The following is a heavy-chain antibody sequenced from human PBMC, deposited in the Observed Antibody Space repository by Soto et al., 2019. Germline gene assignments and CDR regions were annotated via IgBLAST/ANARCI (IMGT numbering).Heavy chain of an antibody. V-gene: IGHV3-30*18. CDR3: AKDREDVTMVRGVIGYYYYYGMDV. Sequence: QVQLVESGGGVVQPGRSLRLSCAASGFTFSSYGMHWVRQAPGKGLEWVAVISYDGSNKYYADSVKGRFTISRDNSKNTLYLQMNSLRAEDTAVYYCAKDREDVTMVRGVIGYYYYYGMDVWGQGTTVPVSS. D-gene: IGHD3-10*01. CDR1: GFTFSSYG. CDR2: ISYDGSNK. J-gene: IGHJ6*01.